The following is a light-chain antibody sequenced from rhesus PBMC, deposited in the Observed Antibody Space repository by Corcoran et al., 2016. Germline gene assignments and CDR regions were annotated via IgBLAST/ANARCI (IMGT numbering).Light chain of an antibody. V-gene: IGLV2-13*02. CDR1: SSDIGGYNR. J-gene: IGLJ1*01. CDR3: SSYASSSAFI. CDR2: EVS. Sequence: QAALTQSPSVSGSPGQSVTISCTGTSSDIGGYNRVSWYQQHPGKAPKLMIYEVSMRPSGVSDRFSGSKSGNTASLTISGLQAEDEADYYCSSYASSSAFIFGAGTRLTVL.